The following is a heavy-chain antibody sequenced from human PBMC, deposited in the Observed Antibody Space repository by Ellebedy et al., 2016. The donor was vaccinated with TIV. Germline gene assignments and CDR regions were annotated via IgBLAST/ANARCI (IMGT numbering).Heavy chain of an antibody. Sequence: SETLSLXXSISGYSMRSGYYWGWIRQPPGKGLEWIGNVYHSGSSYYNPSLRSRVTLSLATSKNHLSLRLTSVTAADTAVYYCARNDLRYGMDVWGQGTTVTVS. CDR3: ARNDLRYGMDV. J-gene: IGHJ6*02. CDR1: GYSMRSGYY. V-gene: IGHV4-38-2*02. CDR2: VYHSGSS. D-gene: IGHD3/OR15-3a*01.